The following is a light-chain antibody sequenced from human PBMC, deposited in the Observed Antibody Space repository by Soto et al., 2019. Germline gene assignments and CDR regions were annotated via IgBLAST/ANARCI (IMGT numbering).Light chain of an antibody. Sequence: EIVLTQSPATLSLSPGERATLSCRASQSVSSYLAWYQQKPGQAPRLLIYDASNRASGIPARFSGSGSGTEFTLTISSLQSEDFAVYYCHQYHLWPWTFGQGTKVDIK. V-gene: IGKV3-11*01. J-gene: IGKJ1*01. CDR2: DAS. CDR3: HQYHLWPWT. CDR1: QSVSSY.